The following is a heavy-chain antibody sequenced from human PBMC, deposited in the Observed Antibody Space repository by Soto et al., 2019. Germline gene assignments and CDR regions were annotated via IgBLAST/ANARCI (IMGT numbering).Heavy chain of an antibody. V-gene: IGHV4-4*07. CDR2: FSLSGTT. Sequence: XETLSLTCTVAGSSITTSSYWSWIRQPAGKGLEWIGRFSLSGTTNYNPPLRSRVTMSADVSKNQFSLRLTSVTAADTAVYYCARDLTISSTDGPLDHWGQGTLVTVSS. D-gene: IGHD1-1*01. CDR3: ARDLTISSTDGPLDH. J-gene: IGHJ4*01. CDR1: GSSITTSSY.